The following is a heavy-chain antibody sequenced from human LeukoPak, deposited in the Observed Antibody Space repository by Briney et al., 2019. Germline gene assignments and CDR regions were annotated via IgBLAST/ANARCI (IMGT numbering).Heavy chain of an antibody. Sequence: ASVEVSCKAAGYTFTGYYMFWVRQAPGQGFEWMGRINPNSGGTNYAQKFQGRVTMTRDTSISTAYMELSRLRSDDTAVYYCARGYCSGGSCYSVENWFDPWGQGTLVTVSS. CDR3: ARGYCSGGSCYSVENWFDP. J-gene: IGHJ5*02. CDR2: INPNSGGT. V-gene: IGHV1-2*06. D-gene: IGHD2-15*01. CDR1: GYTFTGYY.